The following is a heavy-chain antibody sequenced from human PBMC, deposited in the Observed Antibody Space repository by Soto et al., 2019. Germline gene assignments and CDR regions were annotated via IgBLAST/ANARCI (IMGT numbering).Heavy chain of an antibody. V-gene: IGHV4-59*01. J-gene: IGHJ4*02. CDR1: GGSISGYC. CDR2: IYYSGST. CDR3: ARSSGYSSSRFDY. Sequence: SETLSLTCTVSGGSISGYCWSWIRQPPGKGLEWIGYIYYSGSTNYNPSLKSRVTISVDTSKNQFSLKLSSVTAADTAVYYCARSSGYSSSRFDYWGQGILVTVSS. D-gene: IGHD6-13*01.